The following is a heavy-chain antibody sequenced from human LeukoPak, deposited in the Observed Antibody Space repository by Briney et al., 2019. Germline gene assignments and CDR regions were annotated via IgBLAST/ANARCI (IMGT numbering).Heavy chain of an antibody. CDR1: EYTFTGYY. J-gene: IGHJ4*02. CDR2: INPNSGGT. Sequence: ASVKVSCKASEYTFTGYYMHWVRQAPGQGLEWMGWINPNSGGTNYAQKFQGRVTMTRDTSISTAYMELSRLRSDDTAVCYCARDQTYYDFWSGYPSYYFDYWGQGTLVTVSS. D-gene: IGHD3-3*01. V-gene: IGHV1-2*02. CDR3: ARDQTYYDFWSGYPSYYFDY.